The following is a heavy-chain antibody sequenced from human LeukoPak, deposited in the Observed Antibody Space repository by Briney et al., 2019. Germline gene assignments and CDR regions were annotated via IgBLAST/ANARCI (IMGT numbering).Heavy chain of an antibody. CDR2: IYHSGST. J-gene: IGHJ4*02. D-gene: IGHD3-10*01. CDR1: GGSISSGGYS. Sequence: TSETLSLTCAVSGGSISSGGYSWSWIRQPPGKGLEWIGYIYHSGSTYYNPSLKSRVTISVDRSKNQFSLKLSSVTAADTAVYYCARGRPWFGELYYFDYWGQGTLVTVSS. V-gene: IGHV4-30-2*01. CDR3: ARGRPWFGELYYFDY.